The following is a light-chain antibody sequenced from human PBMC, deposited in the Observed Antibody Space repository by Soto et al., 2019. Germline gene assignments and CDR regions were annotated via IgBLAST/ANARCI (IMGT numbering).Light chain of an antibody. CDR2: DVS. CDR1: SSSIGSNT. Sequence: QSVLTQPPSASWTPGQRVTISCSGSSSSIGSNTVTWYQQHPGKAPKLMIYDVSNRPSGVSNRFSGSKSGNTASLTISGLQAEDEADYYCSSYTSSSTLVFGTGTKVTVL. J-gene: IGLJ1*01. CDR3: SSYTSSSTLV. V-gene: IGLV2-14*01.